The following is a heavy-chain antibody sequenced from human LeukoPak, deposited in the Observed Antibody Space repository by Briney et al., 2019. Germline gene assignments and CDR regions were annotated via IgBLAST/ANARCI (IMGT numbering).Heavy chain of an antibody. J-gene: IGHJ5*02. CDR3: ARRRAIVVVITWRWFDP. V-gene: IGHV4-34*01. CDR1: GGSFSGYY. CDR2: INHSGST. D-gene: IGHD3-22*01. Sequence: SETLSLTCAVYGGSFSGYYWSWIRQPPGKGLEWIGEINHSGSTNYNPSLKSRVTISVDTSKNQFSLKLSSVTAADTAVYYCARRRAIVVVITWRWFDPWGQGTLVTVSS.